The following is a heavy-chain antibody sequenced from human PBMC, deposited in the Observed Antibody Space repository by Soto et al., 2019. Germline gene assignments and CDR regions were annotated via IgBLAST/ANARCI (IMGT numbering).Heavy chain of an antibody. D-gene: IGHD6-19*01. J-gene: IGHJ6*02. V-gene: IGHV4-31*03. CDR1: GGSISSGGYY. CDR2: IYYSGST. CDR3: ARDSPIAVAGTHYYGMDV. Sequence: SETLSLTCTVSGGSISSGGYYWSWIRQHPGKGLEWIGYIYYSGSTYYNPSLKSRVTISVDTSKNQFSLKLSSVTAADTAVYYCARDSPIAVAGTHYYGMDVWGQGTTGTVSS.